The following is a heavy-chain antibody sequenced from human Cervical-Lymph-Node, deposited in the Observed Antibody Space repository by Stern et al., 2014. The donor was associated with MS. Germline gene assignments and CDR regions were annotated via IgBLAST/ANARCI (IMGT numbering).Heavy chain of an antibody. CDR3: AKDKLLYCGGDCYNWYFDL. V-gene: IGHV3-9*01. D-gene: IGHD2-21*02. J-gene: IGHJ2*01. Sequence: EVQLVESGGGLVQPGRSLRLSCAASGFTFDDYAIHWVRQAPGKGLEWVSGISWNSGSIGYADSVKGRFTISRDNAKNSLYLQMNSLRPEDTALYYCAKDKLLYCGGDCYNWYFDLWGRGTLVTVSS. CDR2: ISWNSGSI. CDR1: GFTFDDYA.